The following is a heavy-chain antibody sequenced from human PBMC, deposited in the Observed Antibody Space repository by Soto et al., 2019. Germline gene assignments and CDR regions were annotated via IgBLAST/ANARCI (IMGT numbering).Heavy chain of an antibody. CDR3: STTGAYGMDV. V-gene: IGHV1-69*02. CDR2: IIPILGIA. J-gene: IGHJ6*02. Sequence: QVQLVQSGAEVKKPGSSVKVSCKASGGTFSSYTISWVRQAPGQGLEWMGRIIPILGIANYAQKFQGRVTITADKSTNTAYMELSSLRSEDTAVYYCSTTGAYGMDVWGQGTTVTVSS. D-gene: IGHD3-10*01. CDR1: GGTFSSYT.